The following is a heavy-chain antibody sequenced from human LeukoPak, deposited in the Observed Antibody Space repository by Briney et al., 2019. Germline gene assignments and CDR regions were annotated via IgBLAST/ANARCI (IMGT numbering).Heavy chain of an antibody. D-gene: IGHD3-16*01. Sequence: GASVKVSCKASGYTFTNYDINWVRQATGQGLEWMGWMSPNSGNTAYAQKFQGRVTITRNTSISTAYMELSSLRSEDTAVYYCLGGESFDYWGQGTLVTVSS. CDR3: LGGESFDY. V-gene: IGHV1-8*03. CDR2: MSPNSGNT. J-gene: IGHJ4*02. CDR1: GYTFTNYD.